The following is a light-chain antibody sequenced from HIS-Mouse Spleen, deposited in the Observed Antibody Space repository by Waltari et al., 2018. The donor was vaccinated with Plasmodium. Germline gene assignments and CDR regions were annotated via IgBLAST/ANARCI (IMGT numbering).Light chain of an antibody. CDR2: DAS. V-gene: IGKV1-13*02. J-gene: IGKJ4*01. Sequence: AIQLTPSPSSLSASVGDRVTITCRASQGISSALAWYQQKPGKAPKLLIYDASSWERGAPARFSGSGSGTDFTLTIRSRQPEDLAPYYCQQFNSYPLTFGGGTKVEIK. CDR3: QQFNSYPLT. CDR1: QGISSA.